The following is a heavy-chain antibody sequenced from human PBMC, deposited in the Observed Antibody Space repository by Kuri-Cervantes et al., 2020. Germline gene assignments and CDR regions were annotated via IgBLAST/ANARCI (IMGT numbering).Heavy chain of an antibody. CDR3: AREGPNVGMDV. Sequence: GGSLRLSCAASGFTFSSYGMHWVRQAPGKGLEWVAVIWYDGSNKYYADSVKGRFTISRDNSKNSLYLQMNSLRAEDTAVYYCAREGPNVGMDVWGQGTTVTVSS. J-gene: IGHJ6*02. V-gene: IGHV3-33*08. CDR1: GFTFSSYG. CDR2: IWYDGSNK.